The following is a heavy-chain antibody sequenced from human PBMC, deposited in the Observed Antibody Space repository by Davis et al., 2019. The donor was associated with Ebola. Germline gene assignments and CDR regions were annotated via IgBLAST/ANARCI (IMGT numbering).Heavy chain of an antibody. CDR3: AKGFYDSSGYYYCTAFDI. V-gene: IGHV3-53*01. D-gene: IGHD3-22*01. CDR2: IYSGGST. J-gene: IGHJ3*02. CDR1: GLFVSNNY. Sequence: GESLKISCAASGLFVSNNYMNWVRQAPGKGLEWVSGIYSGGSTHYADSVKGRFTISRDNSKNTLYLQMNSLRAEDTGVYYCAKGFYDSSGYYYCTAFDIWGQGTMVTVSS.